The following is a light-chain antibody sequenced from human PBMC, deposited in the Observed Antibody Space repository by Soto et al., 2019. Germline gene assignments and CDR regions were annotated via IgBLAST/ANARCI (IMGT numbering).Light chain of an antibody. V-gene: IGLV2-14*01. CDR3: SSWTSSSTHV. CDR1: SSDVGGYNY. J-gene: IGLJ1*01. Sequence: QSAQTQPASVSGSPGQSITISCTGTSSDVGGYNYVSWYQQHPGKAPKVMIYDVSNRPSGASNRFSGSKSGNTASLTISGLQAEDEADYYCSSWTSSSTHVFGTGTKLTVL. CDR2: DVS.